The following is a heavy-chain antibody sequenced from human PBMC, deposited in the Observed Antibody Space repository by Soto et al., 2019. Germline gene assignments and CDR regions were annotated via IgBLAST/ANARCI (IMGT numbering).Heavy chain of an antibody. V-gene: IGHV4-34*01. CDR1: GGSFSGYY. Sequence: PSETLSLTCAVYGGSFSGYYWSWIRQPPGKGLEWIGEINHSGSTNYNPSLKSRVTISVDTSKNQFSLKLSSVTAADTAVYYCARTRVFGSGSYRPWGQGTLVTVPQ. J-gene: IGHJ5*02. CDR2: INHSGST. D-gene: IGHD3-10*01. CDR3: ARTRVFGSGSYRP.